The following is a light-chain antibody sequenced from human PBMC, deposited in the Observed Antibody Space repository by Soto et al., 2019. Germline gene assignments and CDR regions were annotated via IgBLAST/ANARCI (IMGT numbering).Light chain of an antibody. CDR2: DAS. J-gene: IGKJ5*01. CDR1: QSINTY. V-gene: IGKV3D-11*02. CDR3: PDPGSWQVS. Sequence: SPATLSLSPGECATLSCRASQSINTYLAWYQQTPGQAPRLLIYDASKRANGIPARFSGSGSGTNFTLTISCLEPEDFAVYYSPDPGSWQVSFGQGTRLEI.